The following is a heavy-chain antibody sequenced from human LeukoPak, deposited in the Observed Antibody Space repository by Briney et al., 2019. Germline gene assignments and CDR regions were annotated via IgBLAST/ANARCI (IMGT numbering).Heavy chain of an antibody. CDR1: GFTFSGYS. V-gene: IGHV3-30*01. CDR2: ISYDGSDK. Sequence: GGSLRLSCAASGFTFSGYSMHWVRQAPGKGLEWVAVISYDGSDKYYADSVKGRFTISRDNPKNTLYLQMNSLRAEDTAVYYCARARGGTYGDFFAYWGKGTLVSVPS. D-gene: IGHD1-26*01. CDR3: ARARGGTYGDFFAY. J-gene: IGHJ4*02.